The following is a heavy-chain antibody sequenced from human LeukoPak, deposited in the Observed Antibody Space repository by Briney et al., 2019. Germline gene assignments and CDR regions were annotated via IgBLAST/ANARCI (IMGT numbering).Heavy chain of an antibody. CDR3: AKGSIIFGGIVVPFDS. V-gene: IGHV3-23*01. J-gene: IGHJ4*02. Sequence: GGSLRLSCVASGFTFISYAMTWVRQAPGKGLEWVSDINVSGDITYSADSVKGRFTISRDNSKNTLYLQMNSLRAEDTAVYYCAKGSIIFGGIVVPFDSWGQGTLITVSS. D-gene: IGHD3-16*01. CDR2: INVSGDIT. CDR1: GFTFISYA.